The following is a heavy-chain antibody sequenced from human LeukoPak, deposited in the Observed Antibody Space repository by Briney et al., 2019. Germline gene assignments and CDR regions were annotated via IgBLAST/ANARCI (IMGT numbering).Heavy chain of an antibody. CDR2: ISGSGGST. D-gene: IGHD3-16*02. CDR3: ARSRYEYLWGTYRYTSFDY. Sequence: GGSLRLSCAASGFTFSSYAMSWVRQAPGKGLEWVSAISGSGGSTYYADSVKGRFTISRHNSKNTLYLQMNSLRAEDTAVYYCARSRYEYLWGTYRYTSFDYWGQGTLVTVSS. CDR1: GFTFSSYA. V-gene: IGHV3-23*01. J-gene: IGHJ4*02.